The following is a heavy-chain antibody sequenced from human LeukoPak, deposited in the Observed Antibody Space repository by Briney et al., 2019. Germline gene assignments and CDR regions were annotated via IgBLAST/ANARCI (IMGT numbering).Heavy chain of an antibody. J-gene: IGHJ3*02. Sequence: ASVKVSCKASGYTFTSYYMHWVRQAPGQGLEWMGIINPSGGSTSYAQKFQGRVTMTRDMSTSTVYMELSSLRSEDTAVNYCARDTSGPYYYDSSGRGAFDIWGQGTMVTVSS. CDR3: ARDTSGPYYYDSSGRGAFDI. V-gene: IGHV1-46*01. CDR1: GYTFTSYY. CDR2: INPSGGST. D-gene: IGHD3-22*01.